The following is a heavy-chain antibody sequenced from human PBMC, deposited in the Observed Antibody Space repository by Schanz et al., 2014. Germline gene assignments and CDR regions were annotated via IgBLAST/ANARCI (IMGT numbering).Heavy chain of an antibody. D-gene: IGHD7-27*01. CDR2: ISGSGNTI. Sequence: EVEVEASGGGLVQPGESLKLSCAASGFSLSHYSVHWVRQAPGKGLEWVSYISGSGNTIYYADSVKGRFTISRDEVKHSVYLQMNSLRDDDTAVYYCARDDAWAFDYWGHGTLVTVSS. V-gene: IGHV3-48*02. J-gene: IGHJ4*01. CDR1: GFSLSHYS. CDR3: ARDDAWAFDY.